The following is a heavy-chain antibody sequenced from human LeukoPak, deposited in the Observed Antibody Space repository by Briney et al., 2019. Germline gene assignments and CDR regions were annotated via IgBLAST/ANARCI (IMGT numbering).Heavy chain of an antibody. Sequence: GESLEISCQCPGSIFSNYWIGGVRQLPGQGLEWMGTIYPGESETTYWPSFQGQFTISADKSISTAYLQCSSLKASDTAMYYCARHRVYDSGGYADYWGEGGLVTVSS. V-gene: IGHV5-51*01. J-gene: IGHJ4*02. CDR3: ARHRVYDSGGYADY. CDR2: IYPGESET. D-gene: IGHD3-22*01. CDR1: GSIFSNYW.